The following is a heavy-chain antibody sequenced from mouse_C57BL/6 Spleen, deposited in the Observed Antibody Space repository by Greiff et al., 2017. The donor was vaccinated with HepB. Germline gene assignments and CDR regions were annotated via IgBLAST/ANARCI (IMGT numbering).Heavy chain of an antibody. CDR1: GFSLTSYG. J-gene: IGHJ1*03. D-gene: IGHD2-4*01. Sequence: VMLVESGPGLVQPSQSLSITCTVSGFSLTSYGVHWVRQSPGKGLEWLGVIWSGGSTDYNAAFISRLSISKDNSKSQVFFKMNSLQADDTAIYYCARGNYDYDVWGTGTTVTVSS. V-gene: IGHV2-2*01. CDR2: IWSGGST. CDR3: ARGNYDYDV.